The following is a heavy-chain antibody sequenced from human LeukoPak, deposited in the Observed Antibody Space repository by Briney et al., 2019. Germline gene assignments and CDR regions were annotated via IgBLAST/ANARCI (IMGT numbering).Heavy chain of an antibody. V-gene: IGHV3-48*01. D-gene: IGHD3-22*01. CDR1: GFTFSSYS. J-gene: IGHJ4*02. CDR3: ARDFYYDSSGYSR. CDR2: ISSSSSTI. Sequence: GGSLRLSCAASGFTFSSYSMNWVRQAPGKGLEWVSYISSSSSTIYYADSVKGRFTISRDNAKNSLYLQMNSLRAEDTAVYYCARDFYYDSSGYSRWGQGTLVTVSS.